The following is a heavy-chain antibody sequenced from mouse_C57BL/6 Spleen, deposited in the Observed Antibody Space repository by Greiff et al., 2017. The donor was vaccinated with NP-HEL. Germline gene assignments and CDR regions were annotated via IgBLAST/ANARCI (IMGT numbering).Heavy chain of an antibody. J-gene: IGHJ1*03. V-gene: IGHV1-18*01. CDR2: INPNNGGT. CDR3: ARADRAYWYFDV. D-gene: IGHD3-2*01. CDR1: GYTFTDYN. Sequence: LVEPGASVKIPCKASGYTFTDYNMDWVKQSHGKSLEWIGDINPNNGGTIYNQKFKGKATLTVDKSSSTAYMELRSLTSEDTAVYYCARADRAYWYFDVWGTGTTVTVSS.